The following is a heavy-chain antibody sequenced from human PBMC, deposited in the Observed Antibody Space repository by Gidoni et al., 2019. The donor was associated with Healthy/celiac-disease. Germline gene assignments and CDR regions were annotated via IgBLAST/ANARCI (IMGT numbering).Heavy chain of an antibody. Sequence: QVQLVQSGAEVKKPGASVKVSCKASGYTITGYYMHWVRQAPGQGLEWRAWINPNSGGKNYAKKFQGRVTMTRDTSISTAYMELSRLRSDDTAVYYCARGGNDYVQDYFDYWGQGTLVTVSS. CDR3: ARGGNDYVQDYFDY. CDR2: INPNSGGK. D-gene: IGHD3-16*01. J-gene: IGHJ4*02. CDR1: GYTITGYY. V-gene: IGHV1-2*02.